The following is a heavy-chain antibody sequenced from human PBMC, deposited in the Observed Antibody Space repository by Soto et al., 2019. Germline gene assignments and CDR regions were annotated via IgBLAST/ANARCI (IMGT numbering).Heavy chain of an antibody. V-gene: IGHV3-48*01. CDR2: ISSSSSTI. J-gene: IGHJ4*02. D-gene: IGHD4-4*01. Sequence: EVQLVESGGGLVQPGGSLRLSCAASGFTFSSYSMKWVRQAPGKGLEWVSYISSSSSTIYYADSVKGRFTISRDNAKNSLYLQMNSLRAEDTAVYYCARDDYSNYVNYWGQGTLVTVSS. CDR1: GFTFSSYS. CDR3: ARDDYSNYVNY.